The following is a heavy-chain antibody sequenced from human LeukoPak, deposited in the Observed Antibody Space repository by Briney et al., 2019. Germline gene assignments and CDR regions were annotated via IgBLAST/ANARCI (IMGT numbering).Heavy chain of an antibody. Sequence: GESLKISCKGSGYSFTSYWIGWVRQMPGKGLELMGIIYPGDSATRYSPSFQGQVTISADKSISTAYLQWSSLKASDTAMYYCARTPTITLTHYFDYWGQGTLVTVSS. CDR3: ARTPTITLTHYFDY. J-gene: IGHJ4*02. D-gene: IGHD5-12*01. CDR1: GYSFTSYW. V-gene: IGHV5-51*01. CDR2: IYPGDSAT.